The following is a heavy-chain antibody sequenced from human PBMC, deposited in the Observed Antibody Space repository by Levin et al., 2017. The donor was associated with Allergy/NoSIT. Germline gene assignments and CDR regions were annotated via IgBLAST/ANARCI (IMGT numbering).Heavy chain of an antibody. V-gene: IGHV4-39*01. CDR2: IYYSGTT. CDR3: ATYSSGRDYFDY. J-gene: IGHJ4*02. D-gene: IGHD2-21*01. Sequence: SQTLSLTCTVSGGSIRSNSYYWGWIRQPPGKGLEWIGNIYYSGTTYYNPSLKSRVTISVDTSKNQFSLKLSSVTAADTAVYYCATYSSGRDYFDYWGQGTLVTVSS. CDR1: GGSIRSNSYY.